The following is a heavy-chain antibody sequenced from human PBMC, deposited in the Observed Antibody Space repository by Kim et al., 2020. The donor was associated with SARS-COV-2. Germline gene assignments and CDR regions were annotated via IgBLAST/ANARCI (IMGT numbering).Heavy chain of an antibody. V-gene: IGHV3-53*01. CDR3: AAHPPHFDY. J-gene: IGHJ4*02. CDR2: GGT. Sequence: GGTDDAASVKGLFTSSRDNSKTTLYLRRNSLRAEDTAVYYCAAHPPHFDYWGQGTLVTVSS.